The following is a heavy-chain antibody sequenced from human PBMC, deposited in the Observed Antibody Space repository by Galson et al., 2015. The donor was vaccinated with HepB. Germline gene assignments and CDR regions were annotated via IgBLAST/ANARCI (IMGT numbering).Heavy chain of an antibody. CDR3: TRDLGASGYCSSSRCYFEYGMDV. V-gene: IGHV3-30-3*01. Sequence: SLRLSCAASGFNVRIYAMHWVRQAPGKGLEWVAAISYDGTNKYYADSVKGRFSISRDNSENTVHLQMNNVRPEDTAVYYCTRDLGASGYCSSSRCYFEYGMDVWGQGTAVTVSS. CDR1: GFNVRIYA. J-gene: IGHJ6*02. D-gene: IGHD2-2*01. CDR2: ISYDGTNK.